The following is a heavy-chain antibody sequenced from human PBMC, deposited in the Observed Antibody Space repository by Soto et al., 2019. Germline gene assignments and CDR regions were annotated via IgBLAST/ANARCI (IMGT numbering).Heavy chain of an antibody. CDR3: ARRNPRLYGDYLGYYYMDV. D-gene: IGHD4-17*01. Sequence: SETLSLTCTVSGGSISSYYWSWIRQPPGKGLEWIGYIYYSGSTNYNPSLKSRVTISVDTSKNQFSLKLSSVTAADTAVYYCARRNPRLYGDYLGYYYMDVWGKGTTVTVSS. J-gene: IGHJ6*03. CDR2: IYYSGST. V-gene: IGHV4-59*08. CDR1: GGSISSYY.